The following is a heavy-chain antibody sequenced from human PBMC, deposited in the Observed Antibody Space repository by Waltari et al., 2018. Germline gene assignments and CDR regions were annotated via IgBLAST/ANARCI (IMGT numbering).Heavy chain of an antibody. CDR1: GGSFSGYY. J-gene: IGHJ5*02. Sequence: QVQLQQWGAGLLKPSETLSLTCAVYGGSFSGYYWSWIRQPPGKGLEWIGEINHSGSTNYNPSLKSRVTISVDTSKNQFSLKLSSVTAADTAVYYCARSLRWGSWFDPWGQGTLVTVSS. V-gene: IGHV4-34*01. CDR2: INHSGST. CDR3: ARSLRWGSWFDP. D-gene: IGHD4-17*01.